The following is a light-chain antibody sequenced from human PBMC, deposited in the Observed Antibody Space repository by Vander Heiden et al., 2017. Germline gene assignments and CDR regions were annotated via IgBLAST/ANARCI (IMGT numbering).Light chain of an antibody. CDR3: MQPLHTPWT. V-gene: IGKV2-28*01. CDR1: QSLLYSNGNTY. CDR2: LVS. Sequence: EIVMTQSPLSLPVTPGEPASISCRSSQSLLYSNGNTYVDWYLQKPGQSPQLLIYLVSNRASGVPDRFSGRGSGTDFTLRISRVEAEDVGVYYCMQPLHTPWTFGQGTKVEIK. J-gene: IGKJ1*01.